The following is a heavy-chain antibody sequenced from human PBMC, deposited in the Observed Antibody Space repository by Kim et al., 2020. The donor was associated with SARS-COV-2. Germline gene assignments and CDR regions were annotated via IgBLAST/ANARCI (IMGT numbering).Heavy chain of an antibody. V-gene: IGHV3-23*01. CDR2: ISGSGTNT. Sequence: GGSLRLSCAASRFTFSNYAMNWVRQAPGKGLEWVSGISGSGTNTYYADSVKGRFTISRDNSKTTLYLQMNSLRAEDTAIYYCAKARCGYDCYYNMDVWGQGTTVTVSS. CDR3: AKARCGYDCYYNMDV. J-gene: IGHJ6*02. D-gene: IGHD3-22*01. CDR1: RFTFSNYA.